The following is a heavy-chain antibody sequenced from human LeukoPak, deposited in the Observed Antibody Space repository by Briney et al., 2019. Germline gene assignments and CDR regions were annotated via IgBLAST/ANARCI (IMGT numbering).Heavy chain of an antibody. CDR1: GLTFTDFW. CDR3: SGRDSSRSPRAY. D-gene: IGHD2-2*01. V-gene: IGHV3-7*01. CDR2: IKPDGSEK. Sequence: GGSLRLSCAASGLTFTDFWMNWVRLAPGRGLEWLANIKPDGSEKYYVDSVKGRFAISRDNVKNEVYLEMNSLRAEDTGVYYCSGRDSSRSPRAYWGQGTLVSVSS. J-gene: IGHJ4*02.